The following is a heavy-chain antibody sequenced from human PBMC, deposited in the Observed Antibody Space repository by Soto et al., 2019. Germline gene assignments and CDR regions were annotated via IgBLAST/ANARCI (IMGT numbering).Heavy chain of an antibody. CDR2: IYYSGST. CDR1: GGSISSGDYY. Sequence: QVQLQESGPGLVKPSQTLSLTCSVSGGSISSGDYYWSWIRQPPGKGLEWIGYIYYSGSTYYNPSLKSRVTISVDTSTNQFSLKLSSVTAADTAVYYCARERPDGARLDPWGQGTLVTVSS. V-gene: IGHV4-30-4*01. J-gene: IGHJ5*02. CDR3: ARERPDGARLDP. D-gene: IGHD6-6*01.